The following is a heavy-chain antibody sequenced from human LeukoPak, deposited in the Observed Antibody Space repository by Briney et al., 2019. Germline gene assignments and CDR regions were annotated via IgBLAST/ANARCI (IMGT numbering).Heavy chain of an antibody. J-gene: IGHJ4*02. CDR3: AREISGGWSDY. Sequence: GASVKVSCKASGYTFTGYYMHWVRQAPGKGLEWMGWINPNSGDTNYAPKFQGRVTMTRDTSISTAYMELSGLRSDDTAVYYCAREISGGWSDYWGQGTLVTVSS. V-gene: IGHV1-2*02. CDR2: INPNSGDT. CDR1: GYTFTGYY. D-gene: IGHD2-15*01.